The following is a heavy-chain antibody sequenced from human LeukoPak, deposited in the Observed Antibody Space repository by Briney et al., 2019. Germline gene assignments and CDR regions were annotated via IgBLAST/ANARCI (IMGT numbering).Heavy chain of an antibody. CDR3: ARHSRGYDSEFGY. D-gene: IGHD5-12*01. CDR1: GDSIITYY. Sequence: SETLSLTCTVSGDSIITYYWSWIRQPPGKGLEWIGYMYYSGSTNYNLSLKSRVTISVDKSRNQFSLTLSSVTAADTAVYYCARHSRGYDSEFGYWGQGTLVTVSS. V-gene: IGHV4-59*08. CDR2: MYYSGST. J-gene: IGHJ4*02.